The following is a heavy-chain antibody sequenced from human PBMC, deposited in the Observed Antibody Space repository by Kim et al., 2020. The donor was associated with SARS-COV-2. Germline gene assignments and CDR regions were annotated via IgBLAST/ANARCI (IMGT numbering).Heavy chain of an antibody. V-gene: IGHV3-33*01. D-gene: IGHD1-26*01. CDR3: ARDLVVQWGLLY. Sequence: YADSVKGRFTISRDNSKTTLYLRMNSLGAEDASVYYCARDLVVQWGLLYWGQGTLVTVSS. J-gene: IGHJ4*02.